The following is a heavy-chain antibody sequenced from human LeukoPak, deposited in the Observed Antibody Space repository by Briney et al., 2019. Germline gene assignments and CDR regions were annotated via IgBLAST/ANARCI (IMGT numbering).Heavy chain of an antibody. CDR3: ARGITFPENYDGSFEAFDI. V-gene: IGHV4-34*01. CDR1: GGSFSGYY. Sequence: SETLSLTCAVYGGSFSGYYWSWIRQPPGKGLEWIGEINHSGSTNYNPSLKSRVTISVDTSKNQFSLKLSSVTAADTAVYYCARGITFPENYDGSFEAFDIWGQGTMVTVSS. J-gene: IGHJ3*02. D-gene: IGHD3-22*01. CDR2: INHSGST.